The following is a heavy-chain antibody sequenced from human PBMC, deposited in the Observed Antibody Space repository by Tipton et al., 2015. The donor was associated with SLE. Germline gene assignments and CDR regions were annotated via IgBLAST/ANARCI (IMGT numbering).Heavy chain of an antibody. V-gene: IGHV3-49*04. CDR3: TRAESAYDLHFFDF. D-gene: IGHD5-12*01. CDR2: IRRKSDGGTR. J-gene: IGHJ4*02. Sequence: RSLRLSCTGSGFIFNDYHLSWVRQAPGKGLEWVGLIRRKSDGGTREYAASVKDRFTISRDDSQDIAYLQMTSLKTEDTAVYYCTRAESAYDLHFFDFWGQGSLVTVSS. CDR1: GFIFNDYH.